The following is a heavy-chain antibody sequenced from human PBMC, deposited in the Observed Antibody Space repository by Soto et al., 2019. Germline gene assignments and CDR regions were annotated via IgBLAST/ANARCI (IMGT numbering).Heavy chain of an antibody. Sequence: SETLSLTCTVYGGSFSDYYWSWIRQPPGKGLEWIGEINHTGSTNFNPSLESRVTISVDTSKNQFSLKLSSVTAADTAVYYCAKVRRPISLSWGQGTLVTVSS. V-gene: IGHV4-34*01. CDR1: GGSFSDYY. CDR3: AKVRRPISLS. D-gene: IGHD6-6*01. CDR2: INHTGST. J-gene: IGHJ5*02.